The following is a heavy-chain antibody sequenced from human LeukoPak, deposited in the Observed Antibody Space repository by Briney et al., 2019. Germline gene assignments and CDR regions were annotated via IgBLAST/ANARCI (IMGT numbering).Heavy chain of an antibody. CDR1: GGSISSYY. V-gene: IGHV4-4*07. J-gene: IGHJ6*02. CDR3: ARDSGCSSTSCYTSYYYYYGMDV. CDR2: IYTSGST. Sequence: SETLSLTCTVSGGSISSYYWSWLRQPAGKGLEWIGRIYTSGSTNYNPSLKSRVTMSVDTSKNQFSLKLSPVTAADTAVYYCARDSGCSSTSCYTSYYYYYGMDVWGQGTTVTVSS. D-gene: IGHD2-2*02.